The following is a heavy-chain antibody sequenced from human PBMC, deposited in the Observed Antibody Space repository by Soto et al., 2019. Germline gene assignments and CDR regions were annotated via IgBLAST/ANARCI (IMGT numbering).Heavy chain of an antibody. CDR2: ISYDGSNK. Sequence: PGGSLRLSCAASGFTFSSYGMHWVRQAPGKGLEWVAVISYDGSNKYYADSVKGRFTISRDNSKNTLYLQMNSLRAEDTAVYYCARDVRSRSGSGSYIIRFDYWGQGTLVTVPQ. V-gene: IGHV3-30*03. D-gene: IGHD3-10*01. J-gene: IGHJ4*02. CDR3: ARDVRSRSGSGSYIIRFDY. CDR1: GFTFSSYG.